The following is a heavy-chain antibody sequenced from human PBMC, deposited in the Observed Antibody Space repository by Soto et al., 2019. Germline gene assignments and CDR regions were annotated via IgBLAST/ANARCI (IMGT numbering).Heavy chain of an antibody. CDR3: ARDRSLTTDAFDI. Sequence: PGGSLRLSCAASEFTFSNYGMHWVRQAPGKGLEWVALIWYDGTNKYYADSVRGRFTISRDNSKNTLYLQMNSLRAEDTAVYYCARDRSLTTDAFDIWGQGTMVTVSS. J-gene: IGHJ3*02. CDR2: IWYDGTNK. D-gene: IGHD4-17*01. V-gene: IGHV3-33*01. CDR1: EFTFSNYG.